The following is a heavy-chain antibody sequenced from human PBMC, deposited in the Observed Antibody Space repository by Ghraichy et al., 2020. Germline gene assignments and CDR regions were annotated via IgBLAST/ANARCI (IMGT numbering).Heavy chain of an antibody. CDR3: ANGNSASLFDH. Sequence: GGSLSLSCAASGFTFSTHAMTWVRQAPGKGLEWVSGISGSGRSTYYTDSLQGRFTISRDNSKNTVYLHMNSLRAEDTAVYYCANGNSASLFDHWGREPWSPSPQ. V-gene: IGHV3-23*01. D-gene: IGHD6-13*01. CDR1: GFTFSTHA. J-gene: IGHJ5*02. CDR2: ISGSGRST.